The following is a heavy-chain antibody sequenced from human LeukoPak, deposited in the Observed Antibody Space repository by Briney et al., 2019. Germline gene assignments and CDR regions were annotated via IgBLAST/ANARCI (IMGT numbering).Heavy chain of an antibody. Sequence: SETLSLTCVVYGGSFSGYYWSWIRQPPGKGLEWIGEINHSGSTNYNPSLKSRVTISVDTSKNQFSLKLGSVTAADTAVYYCARGKMYSSSWYNYWGQGTLVTVSS. J-gene: IGHJ4*02. V-gene: IGHV4-34*01. CDR1: GGSFSGYY. D-gene: IGHD6-13*01. CDR2: INHSGST. CDR3: ARGKMYSSSWYNY.